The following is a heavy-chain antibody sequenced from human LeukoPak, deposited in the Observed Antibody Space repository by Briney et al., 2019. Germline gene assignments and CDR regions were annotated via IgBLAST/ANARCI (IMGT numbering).Heavy chain of an antibody. D-gene: IGHD3-16*02. V-gene: IGHV4-61*02. CDR3: ARLLGPLDHVWGSSRSK. CDR1: GVSISYATYQ. CDR2: ISKSGTT. J-gene: IGHJ4*02. Sequence: PSQTLSLTCTVSGVSISYATYQWTWIRQSAGKGLEWIGLISKSGTTNYNPSHKSRVTISIDTTKNQFSLKLTSVTAADTAVYYCARLLGPLDHVWGSSRSKWGQGTLVTVSS.